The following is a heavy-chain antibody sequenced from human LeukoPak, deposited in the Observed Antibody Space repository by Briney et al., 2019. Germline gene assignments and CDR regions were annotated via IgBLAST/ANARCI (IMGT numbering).Heavy chain of an antibody. CDR3: ARGSVAVAGCLDY. Sequence: SETPSLTCTVSGGSLSSFYWSWIRQPPGKGLEWIGYIYYSGTTNYNPSLKSRVTMSVDTPKNQLSLKLSSVTAADTAVYYCARGSVAVAGCLDYWGQGTLVTVSS. J-gene: IGHJ4*02. CDR2: IYYSGTT. CDR1: GGSLSSFY. V-gene: IGHV4-59*12. D-gene: IGHD6-19*01.